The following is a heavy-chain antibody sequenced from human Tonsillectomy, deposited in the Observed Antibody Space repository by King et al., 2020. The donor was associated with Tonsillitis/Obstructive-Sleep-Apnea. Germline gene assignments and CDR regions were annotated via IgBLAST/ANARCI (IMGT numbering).Heavy chain of an antibody. V-gene: IGHV3-23*04. J-gene: IGHJ4*02. D-gene: IGHD6-19*01. CDR2: ISGGGANP. CDR3: AKERSSSGWYHSHSLDY. CDR1: GFTFSSYA. Sequence: VQLVESGGGLVQPGGSLRLSCAASGFTFSSYAMSWVRQAPGKGLEWVSTISGGGANPYYADSVKGRFTISRDNSKNTLYLQMKSLRVEDTAVYYCAKERSSSGWYHSHSLDYWGQGTLVTVSS.